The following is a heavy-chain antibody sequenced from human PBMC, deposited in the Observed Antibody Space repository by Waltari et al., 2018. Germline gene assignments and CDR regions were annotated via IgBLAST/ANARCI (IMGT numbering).Heavy chain of an antibody. Sequence: QVQLQESGPGLVKPPQTLSLTCTVSGGSISSGDYYWSWIRQPPGKGLEWIGYIYYSGSTSYNPSRKSRVTISVDTSKNQFSLKLSSVTAADTAVYYCARGSRNPDYYYYGMDVWGQGTTVTVSS. CDR3: ARGSRNPDYYYYGMDV. J-gene: IGHJ6*02. CDR2: IYYSGST. D-gene: IGHD1-1*01. CDR1: GGSISSGDYY. V-gene: IGHV4-30-4*08.